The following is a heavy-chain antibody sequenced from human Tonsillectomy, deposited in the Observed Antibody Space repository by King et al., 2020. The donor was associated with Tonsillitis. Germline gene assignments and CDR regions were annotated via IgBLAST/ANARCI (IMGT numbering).Heavy chain of an antibody. V-gene: IGHV4-39*01. CDR2: ILYSGST. CDR3: ARHRLLNWFDR. D-gene: IGHD2/OR15-2a*01. CDR1: GGSISSTSFY. J-gene: IGHJ5*02. Sequence: LQLQESGLGLVKPSETLSLTCPVSGGSISSTSFYLGWIRQPPGKGLEWIGRILYSGSTYYDPALKSGGTISVDTSKNQFSLKLRSVTAADTAVYYCARHRLLNWFDRWGKGTLVTVSS.